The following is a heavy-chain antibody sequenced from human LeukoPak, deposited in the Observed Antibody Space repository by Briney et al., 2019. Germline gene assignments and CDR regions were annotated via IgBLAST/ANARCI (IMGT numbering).Heavy chain of an antibody. V-gene: IGHV4-4*07. CDR1: GGSINGYF. Sequence: PSETLSLTCTASGGSINGYFWSWMRQPAGKGLEWIGRIYTSGSTNYNPSLKSRVTMSVDTSKNQFSLKLSSVTAADTAVYYCARDSSGYSDRPRWEYWGQGTLVTVSS. CDR3: ARDSSGYSDRPRWEY. CDR2: IYTSGST. D-gene: IGHD5-12*01. J-gene: IGHJ4*02.